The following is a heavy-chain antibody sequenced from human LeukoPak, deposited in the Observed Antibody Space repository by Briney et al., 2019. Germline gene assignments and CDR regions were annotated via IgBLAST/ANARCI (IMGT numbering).Heavy chain of an antibody. D-gene: IGHD3-16*01. V-gene: IGHV4-39*01. CDR3: TRLMYYDYVWGSYPLGPFDY. J-gene: IGHJ4*02. Sequence: SETLSLTCTVSGGSISSSSYYWGWIRQPPGKGLERIGSINYSGSTYYNPSLKSRVTISVDTSKNQVSLKLNSVTAADTAVYYCTRLMYYDYVWGSYPLGPFDYWGQGTLVTVSS. CDR1: GGSISSSSYY. CDR2: INYSGST.